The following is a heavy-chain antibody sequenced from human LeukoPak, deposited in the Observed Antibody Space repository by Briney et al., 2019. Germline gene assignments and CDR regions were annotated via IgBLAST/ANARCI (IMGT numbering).Heavy chain of an antibody. CDR3: AISGYDSSGYYPY. J-gene: IGHJ4*02. D-gene: IGHD3-22*01. V-gene: IGHV4-4*07. CDR1: GGSISSYY. Sequence: PSETLSLTCTVSGGSISSYYWSWLRQPAGKGLEWIGRIYSSGSTNYNPSLKSRVTMSVDTSKNQFSLKLSSVTAADTAVYYCAISGYDSSGYYPYWGQGTLVTVSS. CDR2: IYSSGST.